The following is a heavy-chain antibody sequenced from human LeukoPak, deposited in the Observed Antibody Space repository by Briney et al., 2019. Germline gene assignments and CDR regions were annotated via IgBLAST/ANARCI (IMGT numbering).Heavy chain of an antibody. CDR1: GFTFSSYS. D-gene: IGHD3-3*01. CDR2: ISSSSSYI. CDR3: ARDYYDFWSGYSYNWFDP. Sequence: PGGSLRLSCAASGFTFSSYSMNWVRQAPGKGLEWVSSISSSSSYIYYADSVKGRFTISRDNAKNSLYLQMNSLRAEDTAVYYCARDYYDFWSGYSYNWFDPWGQGTLVTVPS. J-gene: IGHJ5*02. V-gene: IGHV3-21*01.